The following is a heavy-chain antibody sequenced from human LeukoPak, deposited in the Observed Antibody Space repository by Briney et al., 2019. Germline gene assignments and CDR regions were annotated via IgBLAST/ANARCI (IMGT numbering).Heavy chain of an antibody. J-gene: IGHJ6*03. Sequence: SETLSLTCTVSGYSIRSGFYWGWIRQPPGKGLEWIGNTYHSGITYSTPSLKSRVTISVDTSKNQFSLKLSSVTAADTAVYYCTRAASSGPLFTYHMDVWGKGTRVTVSS. CDR1: GYSIRSGFY. V-gene: IGHV4-38-2*02. CDR3: TRAASSGPLFTYHMDV. D-gene: IGHD3-22*01. CDR2: TYHSGIT.